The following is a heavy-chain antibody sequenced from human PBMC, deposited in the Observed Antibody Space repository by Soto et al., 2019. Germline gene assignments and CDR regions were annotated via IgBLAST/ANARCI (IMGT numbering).Heavy chain of an antibody. Sequence: GESLKISCKGSGYSFTSYWISWVRQMPGKGLEWMGRIDPSDSYTNFSPSFQGHVTISADKSISTAYLQWSSLKASDTAMYYCATNDILTGYHAGVDYWGQGNLVTVYS. V-gene: IGHV5-10-1*01. J-gene: IGHJ4*02. CDR1: GYSFTSYW. CDR2: IDPSDSYT. CDR3: ATNDILTGYHAGVDY. D-gene: IGHD3-9*01.